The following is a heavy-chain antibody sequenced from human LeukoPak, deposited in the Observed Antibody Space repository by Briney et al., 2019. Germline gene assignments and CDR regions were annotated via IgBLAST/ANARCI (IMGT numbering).Heavy chain of an antibody. CDR1: GFTFSSYA. J-gene: IGHJ4*02. V-gene: IGHV3-30*04. CDR3: ARASTGDDY. D-gene: IGHD7-27*01. CDR2: ISYDGSNK. Sequence: GGSLRLSCAASGFTFSSYAMHWVRQAPGKGLEWVAVISYDGSNKYYADSVKGRFTISRDNSKNTLYLQMNSLRAGDTAVYYCARASTGDDYWGQGTLVTVSS.